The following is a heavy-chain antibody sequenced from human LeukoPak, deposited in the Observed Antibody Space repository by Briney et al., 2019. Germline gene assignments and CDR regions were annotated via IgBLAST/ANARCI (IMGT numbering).Heavy chain of an antibody. CDR3: ARTLGSGRLFDY. Sequence: SETLSLTCTVSGGTISSYYWSWIWQPPGKGLEWIGFIYYSGSTNYNPSLKSRVTISVDTSKNQFSLKLSSVTAADTAVYYCARTLGSGRLFDYWGQGTLVTVSS. CDR2: IYYSGST. CDR1: GGTISSYY. D-gene: IGHD6-19*01. V-gene: IGHV4-59*01. J-gene: IGHJ4*02.